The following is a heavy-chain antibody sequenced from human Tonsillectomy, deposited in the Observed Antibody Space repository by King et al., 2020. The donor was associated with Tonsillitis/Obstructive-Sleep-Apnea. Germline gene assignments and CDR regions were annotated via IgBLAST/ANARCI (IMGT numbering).Heavy chain of an antibody. J-gene: IGHJ6*03. D-gene: IGHD6-13*01. Sequence: VQLVESGGGVVQPGRSLRLSCAASGFTFSNYAMYWVRQAPGKGLDWVALMSYDGSSKFYADSVKGRFTISRDNSKNTLYLQMNSLRTEDTAVYFCARGLAPGDTFSRGYYMDVWGRGTTVTVSS. CDR1: GFTFSNYA. CDR3: ARGLAPGDTFSRGYYMDV. CDR2: MSYDGSSK. V-gene: IGHV3-30*04.